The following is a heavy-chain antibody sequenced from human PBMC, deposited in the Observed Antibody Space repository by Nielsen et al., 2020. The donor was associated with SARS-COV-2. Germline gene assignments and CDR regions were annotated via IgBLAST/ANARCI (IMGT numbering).Heavy chain of an antibody. J-gene: IGHJ4*02. CDR3: VKDQGRFEVIY. D-gene: IGHD2-21*01. V-gene: IGHV3-64D*09. Sequence: GESLKISCSASGFTFSSYAMHWVRQAPGKGLQYVSTISSNGGTTYYADSVKGRFTISRDNSKNTVYLQMSSLRAEDTAVYYCVKDQGRFEVIYWGQGTLVTVSS. CDR2: ISSNGGTT. CDR1: GFTFSSYA.